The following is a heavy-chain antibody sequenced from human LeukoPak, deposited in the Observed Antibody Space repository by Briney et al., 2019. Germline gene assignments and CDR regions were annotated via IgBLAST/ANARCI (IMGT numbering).Heavy chain of an antibody. CDR2: INHSGST. CDR3: ARATVTTVGFDY. CDR1: GGSFSGYY. V-gene: IGHV4-34*01. J-gene: IGHJ4*02. D-gene: IGHD4-17*01. Sequence: PSETLSLTCAVYGGSFSGYYWSWIRQPPGKGLEWIGEINHSGSTNYNPSLKSRVTISVDTSKIQFSLKLSSVTAADTAVYYCARATVTTVGFDYWGRGTLVTVSS.